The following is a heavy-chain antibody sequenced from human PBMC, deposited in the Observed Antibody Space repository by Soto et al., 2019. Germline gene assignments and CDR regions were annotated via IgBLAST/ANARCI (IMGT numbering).Heavy chain of an antibody. D-gene: IGHD2-8*01. CDR1: GFTFSTYT. Sequence: GGSLRLSCAASGFTFSTYTMNWVRQAPGKGLEWVSTVSGSGGSTHYADSVKGRFTISRDNSKNMVYLQMNSLRAEDTAAYYCLIWSCTNRVCQFAYWGQRTPVTGAS. V-gene: IGHV3-23*01. CDR2: VSGSGGST. CDR3: LIWSCTNRVCQFAY. J-gene: IGHJ1*01.